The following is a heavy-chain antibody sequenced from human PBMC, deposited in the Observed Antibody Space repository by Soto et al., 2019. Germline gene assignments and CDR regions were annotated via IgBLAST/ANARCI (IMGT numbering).Heavy chain of an antibody. V-gene: IGHV1-46*01. CDR1: GYTFTSYY. J-gene: IGHJ6*02. CDR3: ARDLEFLSEVWSGSEYYYGMDV. D-gene: IGHD3-3*01. Sequence: ASVKVSCKASGYTFTSYYMHWVRQAPGQRTERKRKINPSGGSTSYAQKFQGRVTMTRDTSTSTVYMELSSLRSEDTAVYYCARDLEFLSEVWSGSEYYYGMDVWGQGTTVTVSS. CDR2: INPSGGST.